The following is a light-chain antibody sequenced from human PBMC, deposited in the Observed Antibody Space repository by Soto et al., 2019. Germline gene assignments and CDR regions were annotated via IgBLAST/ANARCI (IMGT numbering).Light chain of an antibody. V-gene: IGKV1-27*01. CDR1: QGINNF. Sequence: DIRMTQSPPSLSASVGEKITITCRANQGINNFLAWYHQKPGEVPKLLMYDASTLQAGASSSFSGSGSGTVFTLTITSLQPEDVGSYYCQRYDSVPRTFGQGTKVEVK. J-gene: IGKJ1*01. CDR3: QRYDSVPRT. CDR2: DAS.